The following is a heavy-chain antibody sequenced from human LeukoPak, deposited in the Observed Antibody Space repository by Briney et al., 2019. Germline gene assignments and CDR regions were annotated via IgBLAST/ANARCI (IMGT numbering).Heavy chain of an antibody. D-gene: IGHD1-26*01. CDR2: IVPSNGYT. V-gene: IGHV1-18*01. Sequence: GASVTVSCTASGYSFTIYGISWVRQAPGQGLEWMGWIVPSNGYTTYAQKFQGRVTMTTDTSTSTAYMELRSLRSDDTAVYHCAIPTGCGSYCFGHWGQGTLVTVSS. CDR1: GYSFTIYG. J-gene: IGHJ4*02. CDR3: AIPTGCGSYCFGH.